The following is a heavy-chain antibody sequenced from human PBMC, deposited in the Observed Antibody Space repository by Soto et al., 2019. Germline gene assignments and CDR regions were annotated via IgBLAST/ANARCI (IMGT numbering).Heavy chain of an antibody. CDR1: GGTFSSYA. V-gene: IGHV1-69*06. CDR3: ASIAIAARPYYYGMDV. D-gene: IGHD6-6*01. J-gene: IGHJ6*02. Sequence: SVKVSCKASGGTFSSYAISWVRQAPGQGLEWMGGIIPIFGTANYAQKFQGRVTITADKSTSTAYVELSSLRSEDTAVYYCASIAIAARPYYYGMDVWGQGTTVTVSS. CDR2: IIPIFGTA.